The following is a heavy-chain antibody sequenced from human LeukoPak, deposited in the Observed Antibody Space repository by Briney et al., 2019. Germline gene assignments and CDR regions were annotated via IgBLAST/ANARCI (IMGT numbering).Heavy chain of an antibody. V-gene: IGHV1-18*01. Sequence: GASVKVSCKASGYTFTSYGISWVRQAPGQGLEWMGWISAYNGNTNYAQKLQGRVTMTTDTHTSTAYMEVRSLRSDDTAVYYCARDRHESAYYYGSGSPSHDDAFDIWGQGTMVTVSS. D-gene: IGHD3-10*01. J-gene: IGHJ3*02. CDR2: ISAYNGNT. CDR3: ARDRHESAYYYGSGSPSHDDAFDI. CDR1: GYTFTSYG.